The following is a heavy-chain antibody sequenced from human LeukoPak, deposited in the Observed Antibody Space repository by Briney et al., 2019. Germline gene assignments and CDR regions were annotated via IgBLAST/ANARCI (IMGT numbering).Heavy chain of an antibody. CDR1: GFTFSDYY. CDR2: ISSSSSYT. V-gene: IGHV3-11*06. J-gene: IGHJ4*02. D-gene: IGHD3-22*01. Sequence: GGSLRLSCAASGFTFSDYYMSWIRQAPGKGLEWVSYISSSSSYTNYADSVKGRFTISRDNAKNSLYLQMNSLRAEDTAVYYCARGHHSGYPRYWGQGTLVTVSS. CDR3: ARGHHSGYPRY.